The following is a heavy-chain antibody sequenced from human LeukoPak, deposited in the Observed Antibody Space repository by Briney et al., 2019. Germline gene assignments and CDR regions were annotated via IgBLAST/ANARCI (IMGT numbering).Heavy chain of an antibody. CDR3: AREDYGGNWFFDL. CDR2: IYHSGST. J-gene: IGHJ2*01. V-gene: IGHV4-38-2*02. D-gene: IGHD4-23*01. CDR1: GYSISSGYY. Sequence: PSETLSLTCTVSGYSISSGYYWGWIRQPPGKGLEWIGSIYHSGSTYYNPSLKSRVTISVDTSKNQFSLKLTSVTAADTAVYYCAREDYGGNWFFDLWGRGTLVTVSS.